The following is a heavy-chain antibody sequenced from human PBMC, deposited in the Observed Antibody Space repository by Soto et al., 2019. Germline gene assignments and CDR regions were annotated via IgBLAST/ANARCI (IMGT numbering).Heavy chain of an antibody. Sequence: QVQLVQSGAEVKKPGSSVKVSCKASGGTFSSYAISWVRQAPGQGLEWMGGIIPIFGTANYAQKFQGRVTITADESTRPANRELSSLRSEDTAVYYCARETVQNSYADYWGQGPLVTVSS. D-gene: IGHD5-18*01. V-gene: IGHV1-69*01. CDR2: IIPIFGTA. CDR3: ARETVQNSYADY. CDR1: GGTFSSYA. J-gene: IGHJ4*02.